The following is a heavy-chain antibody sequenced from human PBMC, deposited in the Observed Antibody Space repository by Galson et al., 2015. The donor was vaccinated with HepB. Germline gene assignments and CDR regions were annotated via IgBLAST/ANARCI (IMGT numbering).Heavy chain of an antibody. CDR1: GGSVSSYY. CDR2: VYYTGST. V-gene: IGHV4-59*02. D-gene: IGHD6-19*01. CDR3: ASRSPYNSDWRFDS. J-gene: IGHJ4*01. Sequence: ETLSLTCTVPGGSVSSYYWSWIRQIPGRGLEWIAYVYYTGSTKYNPSLKGRATISLDTSNSQFSFNLRSLTAADTAVYYCASRSPYNSDWRFDSWGRGTLVTISS.